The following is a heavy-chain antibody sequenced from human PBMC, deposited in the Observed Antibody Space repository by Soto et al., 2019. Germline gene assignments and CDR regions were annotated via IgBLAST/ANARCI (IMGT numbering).Heavy chain of an antibody. J-gene: IGHJ4*02. Sequence: EVQLLETGGGSVHVGGSLRLSCAVSGFNLRNYEMNWVRQVPGKGLEWISKISGSNNNIYYADSVQGRFTISRDDANNVLFLQMNSLRGEDTATYHCATEELCGADCYFFKHWGQGTLATVSS. V-gene: IGHV3-48*03. D-gene: IGHD2-21*02. CDR3: ATEELCGADCYFFKH. CDR1: GFNLRNYE. CDR2: ISGSNNNI.